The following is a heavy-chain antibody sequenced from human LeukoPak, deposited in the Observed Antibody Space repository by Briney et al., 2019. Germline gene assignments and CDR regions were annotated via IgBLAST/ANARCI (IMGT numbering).Heavy chain of an antibody. CDR1: GYTFTGYG. V-gene: IGHV1-18*01. Sequence: ASVKVSCKASGYTFTGYGISWVRQAPGQGLEWMGWISAYNGNTNYAQKLQGRVTMTTDTSTSTAYMELRSLRSDDTAVYYCATFYNWNDSGAFDIWGQGTMVTVSS. CDR2: ISAYNGNT. D-gene: IGHD1-1*01. J-gene: IGHJ3*02. CDR3: ATFYNWNDSGAFDI.